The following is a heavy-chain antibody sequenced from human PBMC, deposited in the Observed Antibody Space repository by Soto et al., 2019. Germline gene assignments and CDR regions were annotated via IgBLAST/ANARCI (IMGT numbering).Heavy chain of an antibody. Sequence: GGSLRLSCAASGFTFSSYAMHWVRQAPGKGLEWVAVISYDGSNKYYADSVKGRFTISRDNSKNTLYLQMNSLRAEDTAVYYCASRAAVAADLDYWGQGTLVTVSS. J-gene: IGHJ4*02. CDR2: ISYDGSNK. D-gene: IGHD6-19*01. CDR1: GFTFSSYA. V-gene: IGHV3-30-3*01. CDR3: ASRAAVAADLDY.